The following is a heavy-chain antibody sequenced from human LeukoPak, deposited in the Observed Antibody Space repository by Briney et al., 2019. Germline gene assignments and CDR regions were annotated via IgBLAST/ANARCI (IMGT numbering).Heavy chain of an antibody. CDR1: GGSISSYY. V-gene: IGHV4-59*01. J-gene: IGHJ5*02. Sequence: PSETLSLTCTVSGGSISSYYWSWIRQPAGKGLEWIGYIYYSGSTNYNPSLKSRVTISVDTSKKQFSLKLSSVTAADTAVYYCARDFGSGREEGWFDPWGQGTLVTVSS. D-gene: IGHD3-3*01. CDR2: IYYSGST. CDR3: ARDFGSGREEGWFDP.